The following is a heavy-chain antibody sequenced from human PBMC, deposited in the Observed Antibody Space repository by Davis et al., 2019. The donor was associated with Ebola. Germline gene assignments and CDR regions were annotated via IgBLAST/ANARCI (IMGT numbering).Heavy chain of an antibody. CDR3: ATLRRTITGMDDGFDI. CDR1: DNTFTNYW. CDR2: IYTGDSDT. V-gene: IGHV5-51*01. Sequence: GGSLRLSCKGSDNTFTNYWIGWVRQMPGKGLEWMGIIYTGDSDTRYSPSFRGQVTISADKSIKTAFLQWSSLKASDTAMYYCATLRRTITGMDDGFDIWGQGTMVTVSS. D-gene: IGHD1-20*01. J-gene: IGHJ3*02.